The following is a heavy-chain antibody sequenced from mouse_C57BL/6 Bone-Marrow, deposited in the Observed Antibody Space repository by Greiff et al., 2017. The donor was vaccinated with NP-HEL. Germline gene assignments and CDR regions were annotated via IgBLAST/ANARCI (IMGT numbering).Heavy chain of an antibody. V-gene: IGHV5-17*01. Sequence: EVHLVESGGGLVKPGGSLKLSCAASGFTFSDYGMHWVRQAPEKGLEWVAYISSGSSTIYYADTVKGRFTISRDNAKNTLFLQMTSLRSEDTAMYYCARSADYDLDYWGQGTSVTVSS. D-gene: IGHD2-4*01. CDR1: GFTFSDYG. J-gene: IGHJ4*01. CDR2: ISSGSSTI. CDR3: ARSADYDLDY.